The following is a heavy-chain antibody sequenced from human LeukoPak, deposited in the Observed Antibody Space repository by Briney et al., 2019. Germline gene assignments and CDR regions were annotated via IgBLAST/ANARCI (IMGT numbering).Heavy chain of an antibody. J-gene: IGHJ4*02. CDR1: GYTFTSYG. Sequence: ASVKVSCKASGYTFTSYGIIWVRQAPGQGLEWMGWINAYNGNTNYAQNLLGRATLTTDTSTNTAYMEPRSLRSDDTAVYYCARAYYDSSGYYLDYWGQGTLVTVSS. CDR2: INAYNGNT. CDR3: ARAYYDSSGYYLDY. V-gene: IGHV1-18*01. D-gene: IGHD3-22*01.